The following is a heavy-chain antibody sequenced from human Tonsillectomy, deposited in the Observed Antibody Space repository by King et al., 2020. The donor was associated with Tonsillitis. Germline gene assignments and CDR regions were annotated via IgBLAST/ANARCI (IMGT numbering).Heavy chain of an antibody. CDR1: GFTFSDYY. CDR2: ISSSSTYT. Sequence: VQLVESGGGLVKPGGSLRLSCAASGFTFSDYYMNWIRQAPGKGLEWVSYISSSSTYTNYADAVKGRFTISRDNAKNSLYLQMNNLRAEDTAVYYCARGGAPRDYYGMDVWGQGTTVTVPS. J-gene: IGHJ6*02. D-gene: IGHD3-10*01. CDR3: ARGGAPRDYYGMDV. V-gene: IGHV3-11*06.